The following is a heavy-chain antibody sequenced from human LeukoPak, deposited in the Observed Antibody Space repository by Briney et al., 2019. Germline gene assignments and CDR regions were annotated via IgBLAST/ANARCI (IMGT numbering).Heavy chain of an antibody. CDR3: ARVAAPADYYYYYMDV. CDR1: GYPVSSGYY. D-gene: IGHD6-13*01. V-gene: IGHV4-38-2*02. CDR2: ICHSGST. Sequence: SETLSLTCTVSGYPVSSGYYWGWIRQPPGKGLEWIGSICHSGSTYYNPSLKSRVTMSVDTSKNQFSLKLSSVTAADTAVYYCARVAAPADYYYYYMDVWGKGTTVTVSS. J-gene: IGHJ6*03.